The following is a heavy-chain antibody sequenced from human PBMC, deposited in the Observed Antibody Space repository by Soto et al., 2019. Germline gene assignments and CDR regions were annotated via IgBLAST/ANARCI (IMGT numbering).Heavy chain of an antibody. V-gene: IGHV3-33*01. D-gene: IGHD2-8*01. CDR3: ARDRVYYFDY. CDR2: IWYDGSNK. Sequence: GGSLRLSCAASGFTFTSYGMHWVRQAPGKGLEWVAVIWYDGSNKYYADSVQGRFTISRDDSKNTVYLQMNSLRAEDTAVYFCARDRVYYFDYWGQGTLVTVSS. CDR1: GFTFTSYG. J-gene: IGHJ4*02.